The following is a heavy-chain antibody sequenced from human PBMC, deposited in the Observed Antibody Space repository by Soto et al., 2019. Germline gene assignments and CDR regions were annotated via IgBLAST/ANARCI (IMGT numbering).Heavy chain of an antibody. D-gene: IGHD6-13*01. CDR1: FANYA. CDR3: ATGSIALDN. CDR2: LWFEGTYR. J-gene: IGHJ4*02. Sequence: QVQLVESGGGVVRPGASLRLSCAAFANYAMHWARQAPGQGLEWGAALWFEGTYRGYADSVKGRFTISRDNAENRLYLQMDSLRVEDTALYYCATGSIALDNWGQGTLVTVSS. V-gene: IGHV3-33*03.